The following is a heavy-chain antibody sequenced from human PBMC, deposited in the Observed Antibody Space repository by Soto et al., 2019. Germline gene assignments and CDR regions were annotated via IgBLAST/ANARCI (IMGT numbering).Heavy chain of an antibody. J-gene: IGHJ5*02. CDR3: ARDIVVVVAATHWFDP. V-gene: IGHV1-69*13. D-gene: IGHD2-15*01. CDR1: GGTFSSYA. Sequence: GASVKVSCKASGGTFSSYAISWVRQAPGQGLEWMGGIIPIFGTANYAQKFQGRVTITADESTSTAYMELRSLRSDDTAVYYCARDIVVVVAATHWFDPWGQGTLVTVSS. CDR2: IIPIFGTA.